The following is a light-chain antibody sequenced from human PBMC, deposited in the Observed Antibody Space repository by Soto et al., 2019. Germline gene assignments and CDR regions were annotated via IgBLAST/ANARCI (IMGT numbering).Light chain of an antibody. CDR1: QSVSSTY. CDR3: QQYLSLPVT. J-gene: IGKJ5*01. Sequence: EIVLTQSPGTLSLSPEERATLSCRASQSVSSTYLAWFQQKPGQAPRLLIYGASSRATGIPDRFSVSGSGTDFTLTISRVEPEDFAVYYCQQYLSLPVTFGQGTRLEIK. CDR2: GAS. V-gene: IGKV3-20*01.